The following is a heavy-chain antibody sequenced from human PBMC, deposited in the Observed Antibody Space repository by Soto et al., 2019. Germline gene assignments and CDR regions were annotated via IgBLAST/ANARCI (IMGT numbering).Heavy chain of an antibody. V-gene: IGHV1-46*01. Sequence: ASVKVSCKASGYTFTSYYMHWVGQAPRQGLEWMGIINPSGGSTSYAQKFQGRVTMTRDTSTSTLYMELSSLRSEDTAVYYCARAFHLDYYDSSAPAFDIWGQGTMVTVSS. J-gene: IGHJ3*02. CDR3: ARAFHLDYYDSSAPAFDI. CDR1: GYTFTSYY. D-gene: IGHD3-22*01. CDR2: INPSGGST.